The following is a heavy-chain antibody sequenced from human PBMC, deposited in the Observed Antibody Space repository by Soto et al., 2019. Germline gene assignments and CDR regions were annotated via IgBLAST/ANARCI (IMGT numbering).Heavy chain of an antibody. Sequence: SLKVSFKDSGYTFNSYDVMWVRKAPGQGLEWMGWISGHNGKADYAENFQGRVIMTTDTSTATASMDLRGLRSDDTAVYYCARKGYIGNFAMDVWGQGTTVTVSS. V-gene: IGHV1-18*04. D-gene: IGHD5-18*01. CDR2: ISGHNGKA. CDR3: ARKGYIGNFAMDV. J-gene: IGHJ6*02. CDR1: GYTFNSYD.